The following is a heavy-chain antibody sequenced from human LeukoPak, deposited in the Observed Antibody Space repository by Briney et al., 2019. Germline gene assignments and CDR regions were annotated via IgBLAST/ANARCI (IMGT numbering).Heavy chain of an antibody. V-gene: IGHV1-24*01. CDR1: GYTLTELS. CDR2: FDPEDGET. J-gene: IGHJ4*02. Sequence: ASVKVSCKVSGYTLTELSMHWVRQAPGKGLEWMGGFDPEDGETIYAQKFQGRVTMTEDTSTDTAYMELSSLRSEDTAVHYCATSNYYGSAHFDYWGQGTLVTVSS. D-gene: IGHD3-10*01. CDR3: ATSNYYGSAHFDY.